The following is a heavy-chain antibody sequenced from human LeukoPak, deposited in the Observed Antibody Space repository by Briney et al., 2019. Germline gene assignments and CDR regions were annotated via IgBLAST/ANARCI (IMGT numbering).Heavy chain of an antibody. CDR1: GGSISSGSYY. V-gene: IGHV4-61*02. CDR3: ARSPLTISGGNFYYYMDV. CDR2: IYTSGST. D-gene: IGHD3-10*01. J-gene: IGHJ6*03. Sequence: RPSETLSLTCTVSGGSISSGSYYWSWIWQPAGKGLEWIGRIYTSGSTNYNPSLKSLVAISVDTSKNQFSLKLSYVTAADTAVYYCARSPLTISGGNFYYYMDVWGKGTTVTVSS.